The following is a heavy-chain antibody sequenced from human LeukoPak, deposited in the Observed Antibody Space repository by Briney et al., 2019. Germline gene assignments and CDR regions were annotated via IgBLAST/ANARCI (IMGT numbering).Heavy chain of an antibody. CDR1: GFTFSSYA. Sequence: GGSLRLSCAASGFTFSSYAIHWVRQAPGKGLEWVAVISYDGSNKYYADSVKGRFTISRDNSKNTLYLQMNSLRAEDTAVYYCARDYTTGPTYYYYGMDVWGQGTTVTVSS. D-gene: IGHD2-8*02. V-gene: IGHV3-30-3*01. CDR3: ARDYTTGPTYYYYGMDV. J-gene: IGHJ6*02. CDR2: ISYDGSNK.